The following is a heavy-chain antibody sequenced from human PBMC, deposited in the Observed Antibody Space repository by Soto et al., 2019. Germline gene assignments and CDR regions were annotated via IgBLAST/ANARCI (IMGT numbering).Heavy chain of an antibody. D-gene: IGHD1-26*01. Sequence: GGSLRLSCAVSGFIFIRYSMNWVRQAPGKGLEWVSSIGTSGSYISDTDSVKGRFTISRDNTKDSLYLQMNSLRAEDTAIYYCARGSAFIGLDYWGQGTPVTVSS. CDR3: ARGSAFIGLDY. V-gene: IGHV3-21*01. CDR2: IGTSGSYI. J-gene: IGHJ4*02. CDR1: GFIFIRYS.